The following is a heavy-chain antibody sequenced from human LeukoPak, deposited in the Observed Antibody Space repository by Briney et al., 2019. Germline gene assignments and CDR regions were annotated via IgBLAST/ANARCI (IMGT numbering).Heavy chain of an antibody. CDR3: ASEDYYDEGSDLDY. Sequence: PGGSLRLSCAASGFTFSSYAMHWVRQAPGKGLEWVAVISYDGSNKYYADSVKGRFTISRDNSKNTLYLQMNSLRAEDTAVYYCASEDYYDEGSDLDYWGQGTLVTVSS. D-gene: IGHD3-22*01. J-gene: IGHJ4*02. CDR2: ISYDGSNK. CDR1: GFTFSSYA. V-gene: IGHV3-30-3*01.